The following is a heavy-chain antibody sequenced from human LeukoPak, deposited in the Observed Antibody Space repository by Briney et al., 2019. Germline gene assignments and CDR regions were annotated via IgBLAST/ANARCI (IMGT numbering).Heavy chain of an antibody. J-gene: IGHJ3*02. CDR2: ISSRGSTI. CDR1: GFTFSSYE. V-gene: IGHV3-48*03. Sequence: GGSLRLSCAASGFTFSSYEMNWVRQAPGKGLEWVSYISSRGSTIYYADSVKGRFTISRDNAKNSLYLQMNSLRAEDTAVYYCASGLVMGIVVPPDAFDIWGQGTMVTVSS. CDR3: ASGLVMGIVVPPDAFDI. D-gene: IGHD3-22*01.